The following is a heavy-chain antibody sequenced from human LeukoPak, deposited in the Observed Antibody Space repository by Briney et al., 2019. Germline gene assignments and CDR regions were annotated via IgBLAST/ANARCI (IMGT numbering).Heavy chain of an antibody. CDR2: IYYSGST. CDR1: GGSLSSGSYY. J-gene: IGHJ5*02. V-gene: IGHV4-39*01. Sequence: SETLSLTCTVSGGSLSSGSYYWGWIRQPPGKGLEWIGSIYYSGSTYYNPSLKSRVTISVDTSKNQFSLKLTSVTAADTAVYYCARHDFGENWFDPWGQGTLVTVSS. CDR3: ARHDFGENWFDP. D-gene: IGHD3-10*01.